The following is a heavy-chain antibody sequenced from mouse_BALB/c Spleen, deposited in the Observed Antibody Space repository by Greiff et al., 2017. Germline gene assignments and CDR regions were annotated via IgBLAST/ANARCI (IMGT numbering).Heavy chain of an antibody. Sequence: EVMLVESGPSLVKPSQTLSLTCSVTGDSITSGYWNWIRKFPGNKLEYMGYISYSGSTYYNPSLKSRISITRDTSKNQYYLQLNSVTTEDTATYYCARNDLLLRYFDVWGAGTTVTVSS. CDR2: ISYSGST. CDR3: ARNDLLLRYFDV. D-gene: IGHD1-1*01. V-gene: IGHV3-8*02. CDR1: GDSITSGY. J-gene: IGHJ1*01.